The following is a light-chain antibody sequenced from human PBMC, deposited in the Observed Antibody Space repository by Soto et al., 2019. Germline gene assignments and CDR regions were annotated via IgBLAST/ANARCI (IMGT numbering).Light chain of an antibody. CDR2: GAS. J-gene: IGKJ1*01. CDR3: QQYNNWPPRGT. Sequence: EIVMTQSPATLSVSPGERATLSCRASQSVSSKLAWYQQKPGQAPRLLIYGASTRATGIPARFSGSGSGTEFTLTISSLQSEDFAVYYCQQYNNWPPRGTFGQGTKVDI. V-gene: IGKV3-15*01. CDR1: QSVSSK.